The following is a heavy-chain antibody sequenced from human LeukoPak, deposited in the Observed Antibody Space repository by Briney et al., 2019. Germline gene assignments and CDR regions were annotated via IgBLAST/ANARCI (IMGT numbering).Heavy chain of an antibody. V-gene: IGHV4-39*07. J-gene: IGHJ5*02. CDR1: NGSISTDFY. CDR3: ARDRLWAKSMSNWFDP. Sequence: PSETLSLTCTVSNGSISTDFYWGWIRQPPGKGLEWIGSVSYSGTTYYNPSLKSRVTISVDTSKNQFSLRLNSVTAADTAVYYCARDRLWAKSMSNWFDPWGQGTLVTVSS. D-gene: IGHD1-26*01. CDR2: VSYSGTT.